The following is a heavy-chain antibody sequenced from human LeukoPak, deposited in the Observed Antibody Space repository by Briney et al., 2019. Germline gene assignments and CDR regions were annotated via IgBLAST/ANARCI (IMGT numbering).Heavy chain of an antibody. CDR1: GFTFSSYS. CDR3: AKDFSSWYYFDY. D-gene: IGHD6-13*01. J-gene: IGHJ4*02. CDR2: ISSSSSTI. Sequence: PGGSLRLSCAASGFTFSSYSMNWVRQAPGKGLEWVSYISSSSSTIYYADSVKGRFTISRDNSKNTLYLQMNSLRAEDTAVYYCAKDFSSWYYFDYWGQGTLVTVSS. V-gene: IGHV3-48*01.